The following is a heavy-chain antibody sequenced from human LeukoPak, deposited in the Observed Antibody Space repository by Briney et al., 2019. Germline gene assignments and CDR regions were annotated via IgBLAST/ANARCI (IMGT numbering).Heavy chain of an antibody. D-gene: IGHD3-10*01. CDR1: GFAFSSYG. Sequence: GGSLRLSCATSGFAFSSYGMHWVRQAPGKGLEWVSAISGSGGSTYYADSVKGRFTISRDNSKNTLYLQMNSLRAEDTAVYYCAKDFSPYYGSGSYYNSYYYMDVWGKGTTVTVSS. CDR2: ISGSGGST. CDR3: AKDFSPYYGSGSYYNSYYYMDV. J-gene: IGHJ6*03. V-gene: IGHV3-23*01.